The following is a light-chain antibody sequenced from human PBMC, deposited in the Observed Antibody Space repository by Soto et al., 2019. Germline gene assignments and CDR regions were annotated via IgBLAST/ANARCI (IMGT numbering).Light chain of an antibody. CDR3: SSYTTSNTRQIV. CDR2: DVS. J-gene: IGLJ1*01. Sequence: QSVLTRPASVSSSPGEASTISCTGTSSDVGGYNYVSWYQHHPGKAPKLMIYDVSNRPSGVSNRFSGSKSGNTASLTISGLQPEDEADYYCSSYTTSNTRQIVFGTGTKVXVL. CDR1: SSDVGGYNY. V-gene: IGLV2-14*03.